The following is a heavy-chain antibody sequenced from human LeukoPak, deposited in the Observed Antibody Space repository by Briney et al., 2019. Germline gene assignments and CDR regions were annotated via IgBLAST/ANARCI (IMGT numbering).Heavy chain of an antibody. V-gene: IGHV3-73*01. D-gene: IGHD3-10*01. CDR1: GFTFSGSP. CDR2: IKNKANSYAT. J-gene: IGHJ4*02. CDR3: TRLYVRGVIDYFDY. Sequence: GGSLKLSCAASGFTFSGSPMYWVRQAPGKGLEWGGRIKNKANSYATAYTASVKGRFTISRDDSRNTTYLQMKSLKIEDTAVYYCTRLYVRGVIDYFDYWGQGTLVTVSS.